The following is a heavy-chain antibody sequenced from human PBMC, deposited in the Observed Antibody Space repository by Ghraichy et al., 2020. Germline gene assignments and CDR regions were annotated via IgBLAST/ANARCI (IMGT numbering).Heavy chain of an antibody. Sequence: GGSLRLSCAASGFTFSSYAMSWVRQAPGKGLEWVSAISGSGGSTYYADSVKGRFTISRDNSKNTLYLQMNSLRAEDTAVYYCAKGDVMGSGWYGDFGYWGQGTLVTVSS. CDR2: ISGSGGST. V-gene: IGHV3-23*01. CDR1: GFTFSSYA. D-gene: IGHD6-19*01. CDR3: AKGDVMGSGWYGDFGY. J-gene: IGHJ4*02.